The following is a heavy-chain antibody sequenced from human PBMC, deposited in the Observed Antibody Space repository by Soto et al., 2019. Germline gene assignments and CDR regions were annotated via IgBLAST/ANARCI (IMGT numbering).Heavy chain of an antibody. J-gene: IGHJ4*02. D-gene: IGHD6-6*01. CDR3: ARSVSTIGARLDY. CDR2: VNPNTGGT. V-gene: IGHV1-2*02. CDR1: GYIFTDFY. Sequence: QVQLVQSGAEVKKPGASVTVSCEASGYIFTDFYMHWVRQAPGQGLEYMGWVNPNTGGTKYAQKFQGRVTMTRETPRLCGLSPHDTAVYYCARSVSTIGARLDYWGQGTLVTVSS.